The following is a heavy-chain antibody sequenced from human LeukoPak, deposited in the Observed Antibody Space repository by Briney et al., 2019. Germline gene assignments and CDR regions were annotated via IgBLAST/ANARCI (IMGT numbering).Heavy chain of an antibody. D-gene: IGHD6-6*01. Sequence: PSETLSLTCSVSGGSITVYYWNWIRQSPGKRLEWIGSISYSGSTNYNPSLKSRVTISIDTSKNRFSLKVSSVIAADTAMYYCARGGSRSYTSSTLDYWGQGTLVTVSS. CDR3: ARGGSRSYTSSTLDY. J-gene: IGHJ4*02. CDR2: ISYSGST. CDR1: GGSITVYY. V-gene: IGHV4-59*12.